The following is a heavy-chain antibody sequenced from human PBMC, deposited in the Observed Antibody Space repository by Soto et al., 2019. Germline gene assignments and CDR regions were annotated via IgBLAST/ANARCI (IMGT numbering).Heavy chain of an antibody. CDR3: ASDFGFYCTNGVCYTNWFDP. V-gene: IGHV1-18*01. Sequence: QVQLVQSGAEVKKPGASVKVSCKASGYTFTSYGISWVRQAPGQGLEWMGWISAYNGNTNYAPKLQGRVPMTTATSTSSAYVELRTLRSDDTDVYYCASDFGFYCTNGVCYTNWFDPWGQETLVTVSS. CDR2: ISAYNGNT. D-gene: IGHD2-8*01. J-gene: IGHJ5*02. CDR1: GYTFTSYG.